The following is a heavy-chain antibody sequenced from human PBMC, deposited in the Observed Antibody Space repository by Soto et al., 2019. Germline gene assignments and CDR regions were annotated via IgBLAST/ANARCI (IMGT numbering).Heavy chain of an antibody. CDR2: ISAYNGNT. CDR1: DYSFTSYG. V-gene: IGHV1-18*01. D-gene: IGHD3-10*01. Sequence: ASVNVSWKASDYSFTSYGISWVRQAPGQGLEWMGWISAYNGNTNYAQKLQGRVTMTTDTSTSTAYMELRSLRSDDTAVYYCARVLYDPPDVHIWGQATLVTFSS. CDR3: ARVLYDPPDVHI. J-gene: IGHJ3*02.